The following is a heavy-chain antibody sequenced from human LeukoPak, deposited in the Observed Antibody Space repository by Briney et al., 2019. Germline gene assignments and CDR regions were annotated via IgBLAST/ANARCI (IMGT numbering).Heavy chain of an antibody. CDR2: IYYSEST. CDR1: GGSISSSSYY. CDR3: ARHFSPPSTVSIDY. Sequence: SETLSLTCTVSGGSISSSSYYWGWIRQPPGKGLEWIGSIYYSESTYYNPSLKSRVTISVDTSKNQFSLKLSSVTAADTAVYYCARHFSPPSTVSIDYWGQGTLVTVSS. D-gene: IGHD4-17*01. J-gene: IGHJ4*02. V-gene: IGHV4-39*01.